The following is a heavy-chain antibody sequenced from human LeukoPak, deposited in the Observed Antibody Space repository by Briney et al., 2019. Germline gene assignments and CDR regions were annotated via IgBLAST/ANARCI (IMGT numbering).Heavy chain of an antibody. CDR1: GYTCTSYA. CDR2: INAGNGNT. D-gene: IGHD3-10*01. Sequence: ASEKVSCKASGYTCTSYAMHWVRQASGQRLEWMGWINAGNGNTKYSQKFQGRVTITADESTSTAYMELSSLRSEDTAVYYCASKGFGEFHDYYYYGMDVWGQGTTVTVSS. J-gene: IGHJ6*02. V-gene: IGHV1-3*01. CDR3: ASKGFGEFHDYYYYGMDV.